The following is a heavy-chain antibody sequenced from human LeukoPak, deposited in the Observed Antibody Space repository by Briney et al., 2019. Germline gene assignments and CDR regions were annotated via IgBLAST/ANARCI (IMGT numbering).Heavy chain of an antibody. CDR2: ISYDGSNK. CDR3: ARCTASCYANAFDV. J-gene: IGHJ3*01. Sequence: GGSLRLSYVASGFTFSSYAMHWVRQAPGKGLEWVALISYDGSNKYYADSVKGRFTISRDDSKNTLYLQMNSLRPEDTAVYYCARCTASCYANAFDVWGQGTLLTVSS. D-gene: IGHD2-2*01. CDR1: GFTFSSYA. V-gene: IGHV3-30-3*01.